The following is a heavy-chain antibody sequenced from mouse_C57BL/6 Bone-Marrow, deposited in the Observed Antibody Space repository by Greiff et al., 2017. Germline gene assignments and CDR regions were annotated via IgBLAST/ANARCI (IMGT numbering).Heavy chain of an antibody. CDR2: IYPRDGST. CDR1: GYTFPSYD. Sequence: VQLQQSGPELVKPGASVKLSCKASGYTFPSYDINWVKQRHGQGLEWIGWIYPRDGSTTYNEKFKGKATLTVDTSSSTSYMELHSLTSEDSAVYFCARGIYYEYQYYFDYWGQGTTLTVSS. CDR3: ARGIYYEYQYYFDY. J-gene: IGHJ2*01. V-gene: IGHV1-85*01. D-gene: IGHD2-4*01.